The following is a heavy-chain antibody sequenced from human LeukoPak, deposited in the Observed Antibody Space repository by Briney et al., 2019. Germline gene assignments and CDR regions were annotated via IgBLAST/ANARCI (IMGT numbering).Heavy chain of an antibody. CDR3: ARTIREDSSGYYPDY. CDR1: GGSISSSSDY. CDR2: IYYSGST. J-gene: IGHJ4*02. Sequence: SETLSLTCTVSGGSISSSSDYWGWIRQPPGKGLEWIGSIYYSGSTNYNPSLKSRVTISVDTSKNQFSLKLSSVTAADTAVYYCARTIREDSSGYYPDYWGQGTLVTVSS. D-gene: IGHD3-22*01. V-gene: IGHV4-39*07.